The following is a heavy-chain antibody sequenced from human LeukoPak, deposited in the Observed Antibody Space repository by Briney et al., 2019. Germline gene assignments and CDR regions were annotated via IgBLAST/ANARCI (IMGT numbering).Heavy chain of an antibody. V-gene: IGHV3-53*01. Sequence: GGSLRLSCAASGFTVSSNYMSWVRQAPGKGLEWVSVIYSGGSTYYADSVKDRFTISRANSKNTLYLQMKSLRVDDTAVYYCAKSVEHSNYRKFHDWGQGTLVTVSS. CDR3: AKSVEHSNYRKFHD. CDR2: IYSGGST. CDR1: GFTVSSNY. J-gene: IGHJ4*02. D-gene: IGHD4-11*01.